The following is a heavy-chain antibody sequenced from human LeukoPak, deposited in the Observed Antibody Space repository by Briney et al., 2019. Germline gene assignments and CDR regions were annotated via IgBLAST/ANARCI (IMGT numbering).Heavy chain of an antibody. Sequence: SETLSLTCTVSGGSIGTYYWSWIRQPPGKGLEWIGEINHSGSTNYNPSLKSRVTISVDTSKNQFSLKLSSVTAADTAVYYCARGPRYFVRWGQGTLVTVSS. CDR3: ARGPRYFVR. V-gene: IGHV4-34*01. J-gene: IGHJ4*02. D-gene: IGHD3-9*01. CDR1: GGSIGTYY. CDR2: INHSGST.